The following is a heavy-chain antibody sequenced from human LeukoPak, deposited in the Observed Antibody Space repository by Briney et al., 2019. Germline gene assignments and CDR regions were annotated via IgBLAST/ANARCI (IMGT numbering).Heavy chain of an antibody. Sequence: GGALGFSCAASGSTCSTYSMNWVGQAPGKGLEGVSYISSFSGAIYYADSVKGRFTISRDNANNSLYLQMNSMRVEDTAVYYCARDRAAAAWGQGTLVPVSS. V-gene: IGHV3-48*04. J-gene: IGHJ5*02. CDR1: GSTCSTYS. CDR2: ISSFSGAI. CDR3: ARDRAAAA. D-gene: IGHD6-13*01.